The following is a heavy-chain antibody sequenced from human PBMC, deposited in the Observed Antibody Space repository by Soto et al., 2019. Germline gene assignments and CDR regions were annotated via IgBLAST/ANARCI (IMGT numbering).Heavy chain of an antibody. Sequence: ASLKVSCKASGYTFTSYDINWVRQATGQGLEWMGWMNPNSGNTGYAQKFQGRATMTRNTSISTAYMELSSLRSEDTAVYYCARGCSSTSCYGLDLYYYGMDVWGQGTTVTVSS. J-gene: IGHJ6*02. CDR1: GYTFTSYD. CDR3: ARGCSSTSCYGLDLYYYGMDV. V-gene: IGHV1-8*01. CDR2: MNPNSGNT. D-gene: IGHD2-2*01.